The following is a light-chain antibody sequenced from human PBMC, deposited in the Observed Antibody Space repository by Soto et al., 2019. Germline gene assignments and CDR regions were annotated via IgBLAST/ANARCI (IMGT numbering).Light chain of an antibody. J-gene: IGKJ2*01. Sequence: EIVLTQSPGTLAVSPGERATLSCGASQTIKRRSFAWYQRKPGQAPRLLIYGASNRATGIPDRFSGDGSGTDFTLTINRLEAEDSALYYCQKYDTSPYTFGQGTKLEIK. CDR3: QKYDTSPYT. CDR2: GAS. V-gene: IGKV3-20*01. CDR1: QTIKRRS.